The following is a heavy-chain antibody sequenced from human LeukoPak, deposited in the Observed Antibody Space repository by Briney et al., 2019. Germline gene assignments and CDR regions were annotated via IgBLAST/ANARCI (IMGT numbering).Heavy chain of an antibody. CDR2: IWYDGSNK. D-gene: IGHD5-18*01. J-gene: IGHJ4*02. V-gene: IGHV3-33*01. Sequence: GGSLILSCAASGFTFSSYGMHWVRPAPGKGLEWVAVIWYDGSNKYYADSVKGRFTISRDNSKNTLYLQMNSLRVEDTAVYYCARDQGGYSYEYYFDYWGQGTLVTVSS. CDR1: GFTFSSYG. CDR3: ARDQGGYSYEYYFDY.